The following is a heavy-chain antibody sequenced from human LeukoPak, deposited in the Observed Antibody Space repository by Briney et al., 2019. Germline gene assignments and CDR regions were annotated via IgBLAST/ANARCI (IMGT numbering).Heavy chain of an antibody. J-gene: IGHJ4*02. Sequence: SETLSLTCTVSGGSISSYYWSWIRQPPGKGLEWIGYIYYSGSTNYNPSLKSRVTMSVDTYKNQFSLKLSSVTAADTAVYYCARDEVESSGYYPHYLDYWGQGTLVTVSS. V-gene: IGHV4-59*12. CDR3: ARDEVESSGYYPHYLDY. CDR2: IYYSGST. CDR1: GGSISSYY. D-gene: IGHD3-22*01.